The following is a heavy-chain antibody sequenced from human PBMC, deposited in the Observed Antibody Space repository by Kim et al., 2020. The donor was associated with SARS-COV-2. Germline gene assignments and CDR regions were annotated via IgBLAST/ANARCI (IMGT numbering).Heavy chain of an antibody. V-gene: IGHV3-23*01. J-gene: IGHJ4*02. CDR3: AKVGNIHIQWCSGGDCYSHFDY. D-gene: IGHD2-15*01. CDR1: GFTFNNYA. CDR2: ISIDGRTT. Sequence: GGSLRLSCAASGFTFNNYAMSWVRQAPGKGLEWVSSISIDGRTTYYADSVKGRFTISRDNSKNTLDLQIHSLRADDTAVYYCAKVGNIHIQWCSGGDCYSHFDYWGQGTLVSVSS.